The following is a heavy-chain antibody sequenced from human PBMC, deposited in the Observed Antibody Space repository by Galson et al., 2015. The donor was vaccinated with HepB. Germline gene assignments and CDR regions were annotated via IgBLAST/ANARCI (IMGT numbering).Heavy chain of an antibody. J-gene: IGHJ3*02. CDR3: AKDWADGSGSYGDAFDI. V-gene: IGHV6-1*01. D-gene: IGHD3-10*01. CDR1: GDSVSSNSAA. CDR2: TYYRSKWYN. Sequence: CAISGDSVSSNSAAWNWTRQSPSRGLEWLGRTYYRSKWYNDYAVSVKSRITINPDTSKNQFSLQLNSVTPEDTAVYYCAKDWADGSGSYGDAFDIWGQGTMVTVSS.